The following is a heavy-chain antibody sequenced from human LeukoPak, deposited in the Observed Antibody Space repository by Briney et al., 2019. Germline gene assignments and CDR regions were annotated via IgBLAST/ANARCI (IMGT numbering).Heavy chain of an antibody. V-gene: IGHV3-66*01. D-gene: IGHD6-13*01. CDR3: ASGRAEQQLVN. CDR2: IYSGGST. CDR1: GFTFDDYG. J-gene: IGHJ4*02. Sequence: GGTLRLSCAASGFTFDDYGMSWVRQAPGKGLEWVSVIYSGGSTYYADSVRGRFTISRDNSKNTLYLQMNSLRAEDTAVYYCASGRAEQQLVNWGQGTLVTVSS.